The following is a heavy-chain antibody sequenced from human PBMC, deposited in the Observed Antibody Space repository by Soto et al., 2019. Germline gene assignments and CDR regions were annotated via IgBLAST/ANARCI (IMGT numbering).Heavy chain of an antibody. D-gene: IGHD3-16*01. Sequence: QVQLVESGGGLVKPGGSPRLSCAASGFTFSDYYMSWIRQAPGKGLEWVSYISSSSSYTNYADSVKGRFTISRDDAKNSLYLQMNSLRAEDTAVYYCARGSGGEPSPFDCWGQGTLVTVSS. CDR2: ISSSSSYT. CDR1: GFTFSDYY. V-gene: IGHV3-11*06. CDR3: ARGSGGEPSPFDC. J-gene: IGHJ4*02.